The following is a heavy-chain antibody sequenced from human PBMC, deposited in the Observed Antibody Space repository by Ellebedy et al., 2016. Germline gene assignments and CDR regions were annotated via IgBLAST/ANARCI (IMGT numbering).Heavy chain of an antibody. CDR1: GDSINAGTYY. Sequence: SETLSLTXIVSGDSINAGTYYWSWIRQPAGKGLEWIGCMSTNGNSIYNPSPKSRVTMSVDTSKNHFSLDLRSVTAADTAVYYCATLTIPGGSDSWGQGTLVTVSS. CDR3: ATLTIPGGSDS. CDR2: MSTNGNS. J-gene: IGHJ4*02. V-gene: IGHV4-61*02. D-gene: IGHD5-24*01.